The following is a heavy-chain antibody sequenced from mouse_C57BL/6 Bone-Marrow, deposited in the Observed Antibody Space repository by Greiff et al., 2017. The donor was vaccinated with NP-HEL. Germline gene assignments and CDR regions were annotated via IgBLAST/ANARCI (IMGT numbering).Heavy chain of an antibody. V-gene: IGHV1-85*01. CDR2: IYPRDGSP. D-gene: IGHD4-1*01. J-gene: IGHJ3*01. CDR1: GYTFTSYD. CDR3: ARTANWGFAY. Sequence: VQGVESGPELVKPGASVKLSCKASGYTFTSYDINWVKQRPGQGLEWIGWIYPRDGSPKYNEKFKGKATLTVDTSSSTAYMELHSLTSEDSAVYFCARTANWGFAYWGQGTLVTVSA.